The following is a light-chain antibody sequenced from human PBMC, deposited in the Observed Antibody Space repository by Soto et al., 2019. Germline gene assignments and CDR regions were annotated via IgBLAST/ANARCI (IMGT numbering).Light chain of an antibody. CDR2: DVN. CDR3: TSYTSSSTRV. V-gene: IGLV2-14*03. J-gene: IGLJ1*01. Sequence: QSALTQPASVSGSPGQSITISCIGTSSDVGYSDYVSWYQQHPGKAPKIIIFDVNNRPSGVSNRFSGSKSGNTASLAISGLQAEDEADYYCTSYTSSSTRVFGTGTKLTVL. CDR1: SSDVGYSDY.